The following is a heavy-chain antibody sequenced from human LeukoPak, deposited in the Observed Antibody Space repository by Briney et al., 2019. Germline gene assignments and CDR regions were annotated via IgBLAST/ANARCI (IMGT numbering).Heavy chain of an antibody. CDR1: GGSISSSNW. J-gene: IGHJ4*02. Sequence: SGTLSLTCAVSGGSISSSNWWSWVRQPPGKGLEWIGEIYHSGSTNYNPSLKSRVTISVDKSKNQFSLKLSSVTAADTAVYYCAGRTVGATTRPDYWGQGTLVTVSS. CDR2: IYHSGST. CDR3: AGRTVGATTRPDY. D-gene: IGHD1-26*01. V-gene: IGHV4-4*02.